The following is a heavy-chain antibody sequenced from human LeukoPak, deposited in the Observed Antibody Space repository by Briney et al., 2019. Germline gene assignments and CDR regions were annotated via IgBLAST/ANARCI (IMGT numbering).Heavy chain of an antibody. CDR2: IIPIFGTA. CDR3: ARDPNHIAANWFDH. V-gene: IGHV1-69*05. CDR1: GGTFTSYA. D-gene: IGHD6-13*01. J-gene: IGHJ5*02. Sequence: GASVKVSCKASGGTFTSYAISWVRQAPGQGLEWMGRIIPIFGTANYAHKFQGRGTITTDESTSTAYMELSSLRSEDTAVYYCARDPNHIAANWFDHWGQGTLVTVSS.